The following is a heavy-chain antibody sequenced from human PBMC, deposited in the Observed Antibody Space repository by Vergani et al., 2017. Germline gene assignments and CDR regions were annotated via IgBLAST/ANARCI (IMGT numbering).Heavy chain of an antibody. CDR3: GGDVWGGGGASTPGY. CDR2: VSHSGST. J-gene: IGHJ4*02. CDR1: NDSVSNTFY. D-gene: IGHD3-16*01. Sequence: QVQLQESGPGLVKPSETLSLTCTVSNDSVSNTFYYWAWIRQPPGKGLEWIVSVSHSGSTFYNSSLRSRVTITVDTSKNQFSLKLKSVIAADTAVYYCGGDVWGGGGASTPGYWGQGTLVTVSS. V-gene: IGHV4-38-2*02.